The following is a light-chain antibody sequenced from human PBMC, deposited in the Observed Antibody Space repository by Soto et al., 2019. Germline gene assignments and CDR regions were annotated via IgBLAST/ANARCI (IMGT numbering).Light chain of an antibody. Sequence: DIQMPQSTHSLSASVGDRVTITCRASQGIRNDLGWYQQKPGKAPKRLIYAASSLQSGVPSRFSGSGSGTEFTLTISRLQPEAFATYYCQQRSSWPSYGGGTTVAIK. CDR3: QQRSSWPS. CDR2: AAS. CDR1: QGIRND. V-gene: IGKV1-17*01. J-gene: IGKJ4*01.